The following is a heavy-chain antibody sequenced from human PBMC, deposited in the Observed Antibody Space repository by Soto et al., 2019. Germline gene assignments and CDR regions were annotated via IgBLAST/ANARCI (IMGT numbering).Heavy chain of an antibody. V-gene: IGHV4-61*01. CDR1: GGSVSSGSYF. Sequence: QVQLQESGPGLVKPSETLSLTCNVSGGSVSSGSYFWSWIRQPPGKGLEWIGYIYNSGNTKYNPSLKSRVTTSADTSKNQFSLKLSSVTAADTAVYYCAREGRVATFDYWGQGSLVTVSS. CDR2: IYNSGNT. D-gene: IGHD5-12*01. CDR3: AREGRVATFDY. J-gene: IGHJ4*02.